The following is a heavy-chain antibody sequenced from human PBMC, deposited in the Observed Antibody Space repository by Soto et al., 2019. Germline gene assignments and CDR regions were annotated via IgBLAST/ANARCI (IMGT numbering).Heavy chain of an antibody. CDR2: ISDSGDAT. J-gene: IGHJ4*02. D-gene: IGHD1-7*01. Sequence: GSLRLSCSASGFRFSNYAMNWVRQPPGKGLEWVSSISDSGDATYYADSVKGRFTVSRDTSTNTLYLRMNSLRAADTALYYCTKVGASGSDSYAGTGSEFDSWGQGTLVTVSS. V-gene: IGHV3-23*01. CDR3: TKVGASGSDSYAGTGSEFDS. CDR1: GFRFSNYA.